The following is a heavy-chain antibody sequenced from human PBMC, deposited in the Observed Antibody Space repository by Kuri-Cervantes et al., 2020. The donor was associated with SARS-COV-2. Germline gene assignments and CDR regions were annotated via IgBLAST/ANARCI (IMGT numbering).Heavy chain of an antibody. Sequence: GSLRLSCTVSGGSISSSSYYWGWIRQPPGKGLEWIGTIYYSGTTYYNPSLKSRVTISVDTSKNQFSLKLSSVTAADTAVYYCAREGASSSWVFFDYWGQGTLVTVSS. CDR1: GGSISSSSYY. CDR3: AREGASSSWVFFDY. J-gene: IGHJ4*02. CDR2: IYYSGTT. D-gene: IGHD6-13*01. V-gene: IGHV4-39*07.